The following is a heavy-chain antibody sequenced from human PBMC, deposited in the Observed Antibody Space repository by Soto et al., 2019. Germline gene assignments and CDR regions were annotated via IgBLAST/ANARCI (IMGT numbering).Heavy chain of an antibody. CDR1: GGSISSSSYY. CDR3: ARHRGYCSSTSCPIRWFDP. D-gene: IGHD2-2*01. Sequence: PSETLSLTCTVSGGSISSSSYYWGWIRQPPGKGLEWIGSIYYSGSTYYNPSLKSRVTISVDTSKNQFSLKLSSVTAADTAVYYCARHRGYCSSTSCPIRWFDPWGQGTLVTVS. CDR2: IYYSGST. J-gene: IGHJ5*02. V-gene: IGHV4-39*01.